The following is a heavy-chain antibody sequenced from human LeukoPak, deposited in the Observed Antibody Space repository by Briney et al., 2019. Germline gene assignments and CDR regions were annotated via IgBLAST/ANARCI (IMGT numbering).Heavy chain of an antibody. CDR1: GYTFTGYY. CDR2: INPSGGST. D-gene: IGHD4-17*01. Sequence: ASVKVSCKASGYTFTGYYMHWVRQAPGQGLEWMGIINPSGGSTSYAQKFQGRVTMTRDTSTSTVYMELSSLRSEDTAVYYCARDYGDSSTYWYFDLWGRGTLVTVSS. CDR3: ARDYGDSSTYWYFDL. V-gene: IGHV1-46*01. J-gene: IGHJ2*01.